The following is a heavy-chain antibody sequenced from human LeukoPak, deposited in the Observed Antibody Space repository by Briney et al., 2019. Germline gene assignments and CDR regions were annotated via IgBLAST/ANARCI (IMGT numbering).Heavy chain of an antibody. Sequence: ASVKVSCKAFGYTFTSYGISWVRQAPGQGLEWMGGITTYNDNTNYAQKFQGRVTITADESTSTAYMELSSLRSEDTAVYYCARDGERRDFDYWGQGTLVTVSS. J-gene: IGHJ4*02. CDR2: ITTYNDNT. CDR1: GYTFTSYG. CDR3: ARDGERRDFDY. V-gene: IGHV1-18*01. D-gene: IGHD1-1*01.